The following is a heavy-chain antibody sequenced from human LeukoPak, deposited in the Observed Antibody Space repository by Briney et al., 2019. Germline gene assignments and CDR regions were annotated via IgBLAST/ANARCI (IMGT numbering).Heavy chain of an antibody. V-gene: IGHV1-69*13. Sequence: SVKVSCTASGGTFSSYAISWVRQAPGQGLEWMGGIIPIFGTANYAQKFQGRVTITADESTSTAYMELSSLRSEDTAVYYCARDSLIVATSDNRFDPWGQGTLVTVSS. J-gene: IGHJ5*02. D-gene: IGHD5-12*01. CDR1: GGTFSSYA. CDR3: ARDSLIVATSDNRFDP. CDR2: IIPIFGTA.